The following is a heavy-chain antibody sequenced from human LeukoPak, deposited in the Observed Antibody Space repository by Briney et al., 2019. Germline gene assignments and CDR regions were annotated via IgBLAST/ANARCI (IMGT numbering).Heavy chain of an antibody. Sequence: SETLSLTCAVYGGSFSGYYWSWIRQPPGKGLEWIGEINHSGSTNYNPSLKSRVTISVDTSKNQFSLKLSSVTAADTAVYYCARSRRYYDILTGPGQSRWFDPWGQGTLVTVPS. CDR3: ARSRRYYDILTGPGQSRWFDP. CDR1: GGSFSGYY. D-gene: IGHD3-9*01. J-gene: IGHJ5*02. CDR2: INHSGST. V-gene: IGHV4-34*01.